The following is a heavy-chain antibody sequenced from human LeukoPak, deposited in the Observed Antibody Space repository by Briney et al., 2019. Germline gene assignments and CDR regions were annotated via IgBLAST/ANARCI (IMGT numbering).Heavy chain of an antibody. Sequence: SETLSLTCTVSGGSISSSSYYWGWIRQPPGKGLEWIGSIYYSGSTYYNPSLKSRVTISVDTSKKQFSLTLSSVTAADTAVYYCASDGNNRGPFDYWGQGTLVTVSS. CDR2: IYYSGST. CDR1: GGSISSSSYY. CDR3: ASDGNNRGPFDY. J-gene: IGHJ4*02. V-gene: IGHV4-39*01. D-gene: IGHD4-23*01.